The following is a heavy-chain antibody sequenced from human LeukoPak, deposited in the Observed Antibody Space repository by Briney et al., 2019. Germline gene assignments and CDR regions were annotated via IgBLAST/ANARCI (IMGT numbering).Heavy chain of an antibody. J-gene: IGHJ6*03. CDR1: GGSISSYY. CDR3: ARRNMVRGVITRGYMDV. Sequence: SETLSLTCTVSGGSISSYYWSWIRQPPGKGLEWIGYIYYSGSTNYNPSLKSRVTISVDTSKNQFSLKLSSVTAADTAVYYCARRNMVRGVITRGYMDVWGKGTTVTVSS. V-gene: IGHV4-59*12. CDR2: IYYSGST. D-gene: IGHD3-10*01.